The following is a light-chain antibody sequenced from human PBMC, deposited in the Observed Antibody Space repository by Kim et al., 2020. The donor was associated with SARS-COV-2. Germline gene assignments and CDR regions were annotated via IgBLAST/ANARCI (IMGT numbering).Light chain of an antibody. J-gene: IGKJ2*01. V-gene: IGKV1-5*03. Sequence: DIQMTQSPSTLSASVGDKITITCRASQSISSWLAWYQQKPGEAPKPLIYKASTLESGVPSRFSGSGSGTEFTLTISCLQADDFATYYCQQYNTYSTFGQGTKLEI. CDR3: QQYNTYST. CDR2: KAS. CDR1: QSISSW.